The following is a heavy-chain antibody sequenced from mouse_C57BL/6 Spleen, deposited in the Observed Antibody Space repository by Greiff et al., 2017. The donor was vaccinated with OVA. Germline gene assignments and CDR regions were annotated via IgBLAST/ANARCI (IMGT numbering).Heavy chain of an antibody. CDR2: INPNNGGT. J-gene: IGHJ2*01. CDR3: ARSGTGTDY. CDR1: GYTFTDYY. D-gene: IGHD4-1*01. V-gene: IGHV1-26*01. Sequence: EVQPQQSGPELVKPGASVKISRKASGYTFTDYYMNWVKQSHGKSPEWIGDINPNNGGTSHHQKFKGKATLTVTNSSSTAYMALRSLTSEDSASYYCARSGTGTDYWGQGTTLTVSS.